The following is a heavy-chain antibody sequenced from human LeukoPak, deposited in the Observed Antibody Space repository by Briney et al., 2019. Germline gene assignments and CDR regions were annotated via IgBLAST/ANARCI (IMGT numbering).Heavy chain of an antibody. CDR2: VYYAGST. J-gene: IGHJ4*02. CDR3: ASNTGTVFDY. Sequence: SETLSLTCTVSGDFITAYYWSWIRQPPGKGLEWLGYVYYAGSTEYNPSLRSRVTISLEMSKHQFSLNLTSVTAADTAVYYCASNTGTVFDYWGQGALVTVSS. V-gene: IGHV4-59*01. D-gene: IGHD7-27*01. CDR1: GDFITAYY.